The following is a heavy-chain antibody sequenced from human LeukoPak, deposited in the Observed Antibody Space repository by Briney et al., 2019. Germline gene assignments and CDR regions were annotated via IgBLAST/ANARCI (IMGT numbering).Heavy chain of an antibody. V-gene: IGHV3-7*01. D-gene: IGHD6-19*01. CDR2: IKQDGSEK. CDR1: GFTFSNYW. CDR3: ARDSSSSGWFGYLDY. J-gene: IGHJ4*02. Sequence: GGSLRLSCAVSGFTFSNYWMNWVRQAPGTGLEWVANIKQDGSEKYYVDSVKGRFTISRDNAKNSLYLQMNSLRAEDTAVYYCARDSSSSGWFGYLDYWGQGTLVTVSS.